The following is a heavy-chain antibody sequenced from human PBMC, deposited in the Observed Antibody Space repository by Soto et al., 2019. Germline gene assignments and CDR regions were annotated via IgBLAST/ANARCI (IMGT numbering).Heavy chain of an antibody. D-gene: IGHD6-13*01. CDR3: VKDESINWYSGHFRH. Sequence: PVGSLRLSCAASGFTFEDYAMHWVRQVPGKGLEWVSGINWNSGSIGYGDSVKGRFAISRDNAKNSLHLQMNSLSAEDTAFYYCVKDESINWYSGHFRHWGQGTLVTVSS. J-gene: IGHJ1*01. CDR1: GFTFEDYA. CDR2: INWNSGSI. V-gene: IGHV3-9*01.